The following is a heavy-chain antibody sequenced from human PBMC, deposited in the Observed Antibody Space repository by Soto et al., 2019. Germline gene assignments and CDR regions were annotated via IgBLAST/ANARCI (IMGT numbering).Heavy chain of an antibody. CDR3: ASRLSSSLDV. D-gene: IGHD2-2*01. CDR2: INHSGST. V-gene: IGHV4-34*01. CDR1: GGSFSGYY. J-gene: IGHJ6*04. Sequence: PSETLSLTCAVYGGSFSGYYWSWIRQPPGKGLEWIGEINHSGSTNYNPSLKSRVTISVDTSKNQFSLKLSSVTAADTAVYYCASRLSSSLDVWGKGTTGRVSS.